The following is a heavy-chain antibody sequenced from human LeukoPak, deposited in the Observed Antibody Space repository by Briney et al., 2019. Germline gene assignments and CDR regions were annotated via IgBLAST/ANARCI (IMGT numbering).Heavy chain of an antibody. CDR1: GFTLSNRW. CDR3: ARDPFDL. Sequence: HGGSLRLSCEASGFTLSNRWMTWVRQAPGKGLEWVATLKQGGSDKFYVDSVRGRFTISGDNAKNSLFLEMNSLRVEDTAVYYCARDPFDLWGQGTLVTVSS. J-gene: IGHJ5*02. V-gene: IGHV3-7*01. CDR2: LKQGGSDK.